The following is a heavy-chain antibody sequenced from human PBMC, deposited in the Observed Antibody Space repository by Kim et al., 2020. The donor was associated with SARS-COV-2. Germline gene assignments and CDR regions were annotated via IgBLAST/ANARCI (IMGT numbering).Heavy chain of an antibody. Sequence: DKSYVDAVKGRFTISRENAKTSLYLQMSSLRAEDTAVYCCARTSAHTGDYWGQGTLVTVSS. V-gene: IGHV3-7*03. J-gene: IGHJ4*02. CDR2: DK. D-gene: IGHD3-10*01. CDR3: ARTSAHTGDY.